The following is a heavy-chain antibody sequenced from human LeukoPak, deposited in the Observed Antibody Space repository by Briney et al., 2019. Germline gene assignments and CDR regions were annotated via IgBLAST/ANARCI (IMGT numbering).Heavy chain of an antibody. CDR2: ISYDGSNK. V-gene: IGHV3-30*04. Sequence: GGSLRLSCAASGFTFSRFAMHWVRQAPDEGLEWVAVISYDGSNKYYADSVKGRFTISRDNSKNTVFLQMNSLRPEDTAVYYCARGGGPDTAMNLDYWGQGTLVTVSS. CDR1: GFTFSRFA. CDR3: ARGGGPDTAMNLDY. J-gene: IGHJ4*02. D-gene: IGHD5-18*01.